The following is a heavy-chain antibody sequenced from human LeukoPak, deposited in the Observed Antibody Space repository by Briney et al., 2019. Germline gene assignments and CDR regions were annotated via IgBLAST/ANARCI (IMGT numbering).Heavy chain of an antibody. D-gene: IGHD1-26*01. CDR3: AKKRGAACYNWFDP. Sequence: GGSLRLSCAASGFTFSSYGMRWVRQAPGKGLEWVAYIRDDGGTKNYADSLEGRFTISRDNSKNALYLQIDSLRPEDTALYYCAKKRGAACYNWFDPWGQGALVTVSS. J-gene: IGHJ5*02. V-gene: IGHV3-30*02. CDR1: GFTFSSYG. CDR2: IRDDGGTK.